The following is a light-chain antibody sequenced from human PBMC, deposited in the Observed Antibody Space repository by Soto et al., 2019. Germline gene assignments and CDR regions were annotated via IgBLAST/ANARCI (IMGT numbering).Light chain of an antibody. V-gene: IGKV1-17*01. CDR3: QQCSTFAT. Sequence: DIQLTQSPSSLSASPGDRATLTCRASQSIRNDLGWYQQKPGKAPKRLIYAASSLQSGVPSRFSGSGSGSEFNFTITSLESEDFAAYFCQQCSTFATFGQGTRLEIK. CDR2: AAS. J-gene: IGKJ5*01. CDR1: QSIRND.